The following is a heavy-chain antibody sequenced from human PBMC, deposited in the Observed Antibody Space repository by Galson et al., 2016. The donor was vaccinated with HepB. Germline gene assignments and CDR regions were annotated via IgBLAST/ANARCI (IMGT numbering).Heavy chain of an antibody. CDR1: GFTFSHAW. Sequence: SLRLSCAASGFTFSHAWMSWVRQAPGKGLEWVGRVKSRLDGGTTDYAAPVKDRFTISRDNSKNTLYLEMDSLRIDDTAVYYCARAAFGYNNGWPPWYDYWGQGALVSVSS. D-gene: IGHD6-19*01. CDR2: VKSRLDGGTT. J-gene: IGHJ4*02. CDR3: ARAAFGYNNGWPPWYDY. V-gene: IGHV3-15*01.